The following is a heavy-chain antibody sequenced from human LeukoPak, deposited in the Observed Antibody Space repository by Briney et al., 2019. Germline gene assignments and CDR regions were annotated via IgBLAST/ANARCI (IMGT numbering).Heavy chain of an antibody. V-gene: IGHV3-74*01. CDR3: ARDLELYYGPGSQGFDY. CDR1: GFTFSSYW. D-gene: IGHD3-10*01. Sequence: GGSLRLSCAASGFTFSSYWMHWVRQAPGKGLVWVSRINSDGSSTSYADSVKGRFTISRDNAKNTLYLQMNSLRAEDTAVYYCARDLELYYGPGSQGFDYWGQGTLVTVSS. J-gene: IGHJ4*02. CDR2: INSDGSST.